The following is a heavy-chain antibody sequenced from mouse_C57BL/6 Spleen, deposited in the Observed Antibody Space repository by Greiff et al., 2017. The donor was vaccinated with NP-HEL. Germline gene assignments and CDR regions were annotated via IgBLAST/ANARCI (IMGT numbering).Heavy chain of an antibody. CDR3: ARSNYDYEDYAMDY. CDR2: IYPGDGDT. D-gene: IGHD2-4*01. CDR1: GYAFSSYW. J-gene: IGHJ4*01. Sequence: LVESGAELVKPGASVKISCKASGYAFSSYWMNWVKQRPGKGLEWIGQIYPGDGDTNYNGKFKGKATLTADKSSSTAYMQLSSLTSEDSAVYFCARSNYDYEDYAMDYWGQGTSVTVSS. V-gene: IGHV1-80*01.